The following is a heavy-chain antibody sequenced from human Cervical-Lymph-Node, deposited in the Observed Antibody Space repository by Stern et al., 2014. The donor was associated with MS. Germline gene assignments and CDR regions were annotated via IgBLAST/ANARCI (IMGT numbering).Heavy chain of an antibody. D-gene: IGHD2-15*01. CDR1: GLTFSSYG. J-gene: IGHJ6*02. V-gene: IGHV3-30*18. Sequence: MQLVESGGGVVQPGRSLRLSCAASGLTFSSYGMHWVRQAPGKGLEWVAVISYDGTHKHYADPVQGRFTISREKSKNMLYLQMNSLRAEVTAVYYFAKKTVAGPYYYNGIDVWGQGTTVIVSS. CDR3: AKKTVAGPYYYNGIDV. CDR2: ISYDGTHK.